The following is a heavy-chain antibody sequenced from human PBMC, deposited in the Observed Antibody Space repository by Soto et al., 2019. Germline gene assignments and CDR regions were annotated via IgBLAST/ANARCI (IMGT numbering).Heavy chain of an antibody. J-gene: IGHJ6*02. CDR2: IYWDDDK. Sequence: SGDTVGNPTQTLRLHCTFSGFSHSTSGVSGGWIRQPSGQALEWLALIYWDDDKRYSPSLKSRLTTTKDTSKNQVVLTMTNMDHVATATYDCSHVFYCQHGYCYGIYVPAQRTTVTVS. D-gene: IGHD2-15*01. CDR1: GFSHSTSGVS. CDR3: SHVFYCQHGYCYGIYV. V-gene: IGHV2-5*02.